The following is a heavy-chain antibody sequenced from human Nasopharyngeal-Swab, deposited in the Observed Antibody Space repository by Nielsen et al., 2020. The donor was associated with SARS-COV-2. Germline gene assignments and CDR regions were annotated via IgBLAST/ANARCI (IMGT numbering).Heavy chain of an antibody. J-gene: IGHJ5*02. CDR2: IYYSGST. Sequence: WRRQPPGKGLEWIGRIYYSGSTYYNPALKSRVTISVDTSKNQFSLKLSSVTAADTAVYYCARVVMVYAIYWFDPWGQGTLVTVSS. CDR3: ARVVMVYAIYWFDP. V-gene: IGHV4-59*01. D-gene: IGHD2-8*01.